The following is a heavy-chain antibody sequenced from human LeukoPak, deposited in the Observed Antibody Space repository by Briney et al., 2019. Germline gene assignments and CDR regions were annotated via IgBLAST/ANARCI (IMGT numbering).Heavy chain of an antibody. D-gene: IGHD2-21*02. CDR3: ARDNSYCGGDCYSLVYYYYMDV. Sequence: SGGSLRLSCAASGFTFSSYEMNWVRQAPGKGLEWVSYISSSSSYIYYADSVKGRFTISRDNAKNSLYLQMNSLRAEDTAVYYCARDNSYCGGDCYSLVYYYYMDVWGKGTTVTISS. CDR2: ISSSSSYI. V-gene: IGHV3-21*05. J-gene: IGHJ6*03. CDR1: GFTFSSYE.